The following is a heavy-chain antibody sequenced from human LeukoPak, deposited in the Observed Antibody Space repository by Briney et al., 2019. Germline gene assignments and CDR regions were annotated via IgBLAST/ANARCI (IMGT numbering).Heavy chain of an antibody. CDR2: ISGSGGST. J-gene: IGHJ4*02. V-gene: IGHV3-23*01. D-gene: IGHD6-13*01. CDR3: ANAAAGTIAAFDY. CDR1: GFTFSSYW. Sequence: GGSLRLSCAASGFTFSSYWMHWVRQAPGKGLEWVSAISGSGGSTYYADSVKGRFTISRDNSKNTLYLQMNSLRAEDTAVYYCANAAAGTIAAFDYWGQGTLVTVSS.